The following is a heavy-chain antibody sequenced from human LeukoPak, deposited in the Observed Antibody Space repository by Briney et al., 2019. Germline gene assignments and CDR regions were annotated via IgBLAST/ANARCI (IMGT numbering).Heavy chain of an antibody. J-gene: IGHJ5*02. CDR3: ARYLPYSSSWYPSYNWFDP. V-gene: IGHV4-34*01. CDR1: GGSFSGYY. D-gene: IGHD6-13*01. Sequence: SETLSLTCAVYGGSFSGYYWSWIRQPPGKGLEWIGSIYYSGSTYYNPSLKSRVTISVDTSKNQFSLKLSSVTAADTAVYYCARYLPYSSSWYPSYNWFDPWGQGTLVTVSS. CDR2: IYYSGST.